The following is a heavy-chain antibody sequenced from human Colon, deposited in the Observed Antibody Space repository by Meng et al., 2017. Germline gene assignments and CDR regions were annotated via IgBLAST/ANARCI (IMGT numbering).Heavy chain of an antibody. V-gene: IGHV3-33*07. J-gene: IGHJ2*01. CDR3: ARDIYNSGGKYFDL. Sequence: GGGRGVAGGGARGGWGGWGGEWVGRARGEGVEWVAERRCGGTIQCCVQFVKGRFTVSRDDSKGTLYLQMDSLRVEDTAVYYCARDIYNSGGKYFDLWGRGTLVTVSS. CDR2: RRCGGTIQ. D-gene: IGHD2-15*01. CDR1: RGGWGGWG.